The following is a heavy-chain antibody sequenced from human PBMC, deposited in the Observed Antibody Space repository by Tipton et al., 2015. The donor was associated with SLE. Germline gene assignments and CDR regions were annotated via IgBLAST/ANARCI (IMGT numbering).Heavy chain of an antibody. Sequence: LRLSCAVSGGSISSRTYYWGWFRQPPGKGLEWIGSIYYSGSTYYNPSLKSRVTISVDTSENQFSLNLSSVTAADTAIYYCARDLPYAHAFNIWGQGTVVTVSS. D-gene: IGHD2-2*01. CDR2: IYYSGST. CDR1: GGSISSRTYY. CDR3: ARDLPYAHAFNI. J-gene: IGHJ3*02. V-gene: IGHV4-39*07.